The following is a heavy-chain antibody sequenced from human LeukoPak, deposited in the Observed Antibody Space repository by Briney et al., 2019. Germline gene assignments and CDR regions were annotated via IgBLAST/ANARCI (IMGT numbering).Heavy chain of an antibody. V-gene: IGHV3-23*01. J-gene: IGHJ4*02. D-gene: IGHD3-9*01. CDR2: ISGSGSST. CDR1: GITFSSYA. CDR3: AKGATYYDILTGQRSDY. Sequence: GGSLSLSFAASGITFSSYAMSWVRQAPGKGLEWVSTISGSGSSTYYAESVKGRFTISRDNSKNTLYLQMNSLRAEDTAVYYCAKGATYYDILTGQRSDYWGQGTLVTVSS.